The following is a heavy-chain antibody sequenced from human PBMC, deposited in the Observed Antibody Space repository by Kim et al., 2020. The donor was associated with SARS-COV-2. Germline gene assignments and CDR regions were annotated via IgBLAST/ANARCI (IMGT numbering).Heavy chain of an antibody. Sequence: SETLSLTCTVSGGSISSYYWSWIRQPPGKGLEWIGYIYYSVSTNYNPSLKSRVTISVDTSKNQFSLKLSSVTAADTAVYYCARDRGGGYSSGWYGGYGMDVWGQGTTVTVSS. CDR2: IYYSVST. CDR1: GGSISSYY. D-gene: IGHD6-19*01. J-gene: IGHJ6*02. V-gene: IGHV4-59*13. CDR3: ARDRGGGYSSGWYGGYGMDV.